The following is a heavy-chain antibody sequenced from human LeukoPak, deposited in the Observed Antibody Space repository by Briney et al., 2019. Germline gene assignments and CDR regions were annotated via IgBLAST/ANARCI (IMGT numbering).Heavy chain of an antibody. V-gene: IGHV1-8*03. CDR1: GYTFTGYD. Sequence: ASVKVSCKASGYTFTGYDINWVRQATGQGLEWMGWMNPNSGNTGYAQKFQGRVTITRNTSISTAYMELSSLRSEDTAVYYCARGETPWFGEFYYYYMDVWGKGTTVTVSS. CDR2: MNPNSGNT. CDR3: ARGETPWFGEFYYYYMDV. D-gene: IGHD3-10*01. J-gene: IGHJ6*03.